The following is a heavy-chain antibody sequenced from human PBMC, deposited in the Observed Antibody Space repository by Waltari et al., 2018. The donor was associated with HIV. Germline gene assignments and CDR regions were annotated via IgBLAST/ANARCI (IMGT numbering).Heavy chain of an antibody. J-gene: IGHJ4*02. V-gene: IGHV4-59*11. CDR1: GGAISSHY. CDR3: ARGAALDY. Sequence: QVQLQESGPGLVKPSETLSLTCTVSGGAISSHYWSWIRPPPGKGLEWIGYIYHSGSTNYNPSLMSRVTISVDTSNNEFYLKLSSVTAADTAVYYCARGAALDYWGQGTLITVSS. CDR2: IYHSGST. D-gene: IGHD6-6*01.